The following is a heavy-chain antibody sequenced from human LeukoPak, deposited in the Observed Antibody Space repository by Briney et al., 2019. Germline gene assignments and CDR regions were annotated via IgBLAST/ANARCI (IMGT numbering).Heavy chain of an antibody. CDR1: GFTFSSYW. V-gene: IGHV3-74*01. J-gene: IGHJ6*03. CDR2: INSDGSST. Sequence: GGSLRLSCAASGFTFSSYWMHWVRQAPGKGLVWVSRINSDGSSTSYADSVKGRFTISRDNAKNTLYLQMNSLRAEDTAVYYCAKEKRITIFGVVMGYMDVWGKGTTVTVSS. D-gene: IGHD3-3*01. CDR3: AKEKRITIFGVVMGYMDV.